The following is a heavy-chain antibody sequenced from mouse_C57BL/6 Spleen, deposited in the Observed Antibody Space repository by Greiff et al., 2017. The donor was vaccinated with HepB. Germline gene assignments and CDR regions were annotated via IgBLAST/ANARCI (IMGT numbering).Heavy chain of an antibody. CDR1: GYTFTSYW. CDR3: ARNYGISDY. V-gene: IGHV1-64*01. J-gene: IGHJ2*01. D-gene: IGHD1-1*01. Sequence: QVHVKQPGAELVKPGASVKLSCKASGYTFTSYWMHWVKQRPGQGLEWIGMIHPNSGSTNYNEKFKSKATLTVDKSSSTAYMQLSSLTSEDSAVYYCARNYGISDYWGQGTTLTVSS. CDR2: IHPNSGST.